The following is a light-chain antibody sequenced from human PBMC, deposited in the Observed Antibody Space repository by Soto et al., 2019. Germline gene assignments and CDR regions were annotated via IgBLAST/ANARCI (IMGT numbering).Light chain of an antibody. J-gene: IGKJ5*01. V-gene: IGKV3-15*01. CDR3: QQCGSSST. CDR1: QTISRN. Sequence: DILMTQSPPTLSVSPGERATLSCRASQTISRNLAWYQQRPGQAPRLLMFGASTRAPGIPARFSGSGSGTDFTLTISRLEPEDFAVYYCQQCGSSSTFGQGTRLEIK. CDR2: GAS.